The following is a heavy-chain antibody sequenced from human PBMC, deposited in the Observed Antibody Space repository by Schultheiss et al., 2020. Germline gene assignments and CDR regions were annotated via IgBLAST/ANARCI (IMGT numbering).Heavy chain of an antibody. Sequence: KISCKASGGTFSSYAISWVRQAPGQGLEWMGGFDPEDGETIYAQKFQGRVTMTTDTSTSTAYMELSSLRSEDTAVYYCARATTTVVTPNYYYYYGMDVWGQGTTGTVSS. V-gene: IGHV1-69*05. CDR2: FDPEDGET. D-gene: IGHD4-23*01. CDR3: ARATTTVVTPNYYYYYGMDV. CDR1: GGTFSSYA. J-gene: IGHJ6*02.